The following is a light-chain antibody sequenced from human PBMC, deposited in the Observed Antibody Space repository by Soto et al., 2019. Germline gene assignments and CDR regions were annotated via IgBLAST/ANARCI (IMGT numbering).Light chain of an antibody. CDR2: EGS. J-gene: IGLJ2*01. V-gene: IGLV2-14*02. CDR3: SSSAGSNKAV. CDR1: SSDIGSYNL. Sequence: QSALTQPASVSGSPGQSITISCTGTSSDIGSYNLVSWYQQHPGKAPKLMIYEGSKRPSGVPDRFSGSKSGNTASLTVSGLQAEDEADYYCSSSAGSNKAVFGGGTKLTVL.